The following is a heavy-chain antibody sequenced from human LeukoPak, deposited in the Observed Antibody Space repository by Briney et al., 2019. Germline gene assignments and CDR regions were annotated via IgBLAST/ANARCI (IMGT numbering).Heavy chain of an antibody. CDR1: GGSFSSYA. D-gene: IGHD2-2*01. Sequence: GASVRVSCKASGGSFSSYAITWVRQAPGQGLEWMGGIIPMFGTANYAQKLQGRVTMTTDTSTSTAYMELRSLRSDDTAVYYCVRDRELDCSSTSCYHESNWFDPWGQGTLVTVSS. CDR2: IIPMFGTA. CDR3: VRDRELDCSSTSCYHESNWFDP. V-gene: IGHV1-69*05. J-gene: IGHJ5*02.